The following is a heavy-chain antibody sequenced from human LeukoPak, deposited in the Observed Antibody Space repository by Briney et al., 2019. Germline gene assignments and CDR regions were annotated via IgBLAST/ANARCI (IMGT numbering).Heavy chain of an antibody. V-gene: IGHV3-23*01. Sequence: PGGSLRLSCTASGFAFSSYAMSWVRQAPGVGLEWVSAIDGGGGSTWHADSVKGRFTISRDNSKNTLYVQMNSLRAEDTAVYYCAKDFYDNSGSRYDYWGQGTLVTVSS. CDR3: AKDFYDNSGSRYDY. D-gene: IGHD3-22*01. CDR1: GFAFSSYA. J-gene: IGHJ4*02. CDR2: IDGGGGST.